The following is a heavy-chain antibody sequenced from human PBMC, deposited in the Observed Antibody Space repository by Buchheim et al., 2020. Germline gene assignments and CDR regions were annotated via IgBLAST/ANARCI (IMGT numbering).Heavy chain of an antibody. CDR2: IYYSGST. CDR3: ARISGSYWY. J-gene: IGHJ4*02. D-gene: IGHD1-26*01. Sequence: QLQLQESGPGLVKPSETLSLTCTVSGGSISSSSNYWGWIRQPPGQGLEWIGSIYYSGSTSYNPSLKSRVTISVDTSKNLFSLKLSSVTAADTAVYYCARISGSYWYWGQGTL. CDR1: GGSISSSSNY. V-gene: IGHV4-39*07.